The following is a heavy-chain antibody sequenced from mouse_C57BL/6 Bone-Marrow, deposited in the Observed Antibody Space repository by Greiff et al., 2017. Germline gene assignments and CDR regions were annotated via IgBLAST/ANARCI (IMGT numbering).Heavy chain of an antibody. Sequence: QVQLQQPGTELVKPGASVKLSCKASGYTFTSYWMHWVKQRPGQGLEWIGNINPSDGGTNYNEKFKGKATLTVDKSSSTAYMQLSSLTSEDSAVYDCARRHYYGNNWYFDVWGTGTTVTVSS. J-gene: IGHJ1*03. V-gene: IGHV1-53*01. CDR3: ARRHYYGNNWYFDV. CDR1: GYTFTSYW. CDR2: INPSDGGT. D-gene: IGHD1-1*01.